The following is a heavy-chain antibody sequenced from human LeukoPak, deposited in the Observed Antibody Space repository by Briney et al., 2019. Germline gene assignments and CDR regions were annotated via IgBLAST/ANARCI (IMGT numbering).Heavy chain of an antibody. J-gene: IGHJ4*02. CDR2: ISGDGGNT. CDR3: ATDLYGSGSYAGDY. D-gene: IGHD3-10*01. Sequence: GGSLRLSCAASGFTFSSYAMSWVRQAPGKGLEWVSAISGDGGNTNYADSVKGRFTISRDNSKNMLYLQMNSLRAEDTAVYYCATDLYGSGSYAGDYWGQGTLVTVSS. CDR1: GFTFSSYA. V-gene: IGHV3-23*01.